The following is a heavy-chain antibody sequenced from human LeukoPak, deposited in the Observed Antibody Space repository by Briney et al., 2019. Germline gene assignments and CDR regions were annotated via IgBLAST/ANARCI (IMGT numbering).Heavy chain of an antibody. J-gene: IGHJ4*02. D-gene: IGHD2-8*01. V-gene: IGHV3-30*04. CDR1: GFTFSSYA. CDR2: ISFDGSNK. Sequence: PGGSLRLSCVASGFTFSSYAMHWVRQAPGKGLEWVAVISFDGSNKYYADSVKGRFTISRDNSKNTLYLQMNSLRAEDTAVYYCARESLRGTIRGLLEYWGQGTLVTVSS. CDR3: ARESLRGTIRGLLEY.